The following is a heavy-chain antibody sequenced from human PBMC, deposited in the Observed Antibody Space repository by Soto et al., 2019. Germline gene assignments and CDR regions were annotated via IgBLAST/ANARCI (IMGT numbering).Heavy chain of an antibody. CDR1: GVSISSYY. CDR2: IYYSGST. J-gene: IGHJ4*02. CDR3: ATETKNFDY. Sequence: TSETLSLTCTVSGVSISSYYWIWIRQPPGKGLEWIGYIYYSGSTNYNPSLKSRVTISVDTSKNQFSLKLSSVTAADTAVYYCATETKNFDYWGQGTLVTVSS. D-gene: IGHD1-1*01. V-gene: IGHV4-59*01.